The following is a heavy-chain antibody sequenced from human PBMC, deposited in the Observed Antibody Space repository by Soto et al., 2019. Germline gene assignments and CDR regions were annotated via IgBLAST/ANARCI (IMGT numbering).Heavy chain of an antibody. V-gene: IGHV5-10-1*01. J-gene: IGHJ6*02. Sequence: PGESLKISCKGSGYSFTSYWISWVRQMPGKGLEWMGRIDPSDSYTNYSPSFQGHVTISADKSISTAYLQWSSLKASDTAMYYCARLGTYYDILTGYPYNGMDVWGQGTTVTVSS. CDR3: ARLGTYYDILTGYPYNGMDV. D-gene: IGHD3-9*01. CDR2: IDPSDSYT. CDR1: GYSFTSYW.